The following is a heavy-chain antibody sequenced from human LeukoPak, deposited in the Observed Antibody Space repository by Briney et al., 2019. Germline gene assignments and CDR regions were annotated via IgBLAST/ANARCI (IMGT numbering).Heavy chain of an antibody. Sequence: SETLSLTCTVSGGSISSYYWSWIRQPPGKGLEWIGYIYYSGSTNYNPSLKSRVTISVDTSKNQFSLKLSSVTAADTAVYYCARDEAYYGSGSYEPRGWFDPWGQGTLVTVSS. J-gene: IGHJ5*02. V-gene: IGHV4-59*01. D-gene: IGHD3-10*01. CDR2: IYYSGST. CDR1: GGSISSYY. CDR3: ARDEAYYGSGSYEPRGWFDP.